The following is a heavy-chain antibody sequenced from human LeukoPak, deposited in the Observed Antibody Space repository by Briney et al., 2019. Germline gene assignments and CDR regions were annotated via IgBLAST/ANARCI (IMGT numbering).Heavy chain of an antibody. CDR3: AREWDGYYDSSGPPEH. D-gene: IGHD3-22*01. Sequence: SETLSLTCAVYGGSFSGYYWSWIRQPPGKGLEWIGEINHSGSTNYNPSLKSRVAISVDTSKNQFSLKLSSVTAADTAVYYCAREWDGYYDSSGPPEHWGQGTLVTVSS. CDR1: GGSFSGYY. J-gene: IGHJ1*01. CDR2: INHSGST. V-gene: IGHV4-34*01.